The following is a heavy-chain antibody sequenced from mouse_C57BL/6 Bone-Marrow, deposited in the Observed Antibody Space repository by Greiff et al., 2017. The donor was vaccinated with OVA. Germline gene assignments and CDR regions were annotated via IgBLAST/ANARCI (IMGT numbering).Heavy chain of an antibody. CDR2: ISSGSDYI. J-gene: IGHJ4*01. D-gene: IGHD2-1*01. CDR1: GFTFSSYA. CDR3: TRLLDAMDY. V-gene: IGHV5-9-1*02. Sequence: EVQLVESGEGLVKPGGSLKLSCAASGFTFSSYAMSWVRQTPEKRLEWVAYISSGSDYIYYADNVKGRCTISRDKARNTLYLQMSSLKSDDTAMYYCTRLLDAMDYWGQGTSVTVSA.